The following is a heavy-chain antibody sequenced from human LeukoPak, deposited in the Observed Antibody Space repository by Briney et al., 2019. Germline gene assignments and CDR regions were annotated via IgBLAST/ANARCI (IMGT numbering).Heavy chain of an antibody. D-gene: IGHD6-13*01. Sequence: SETLSLTCTVSGGSISSSSYYWGWIRQPPGKGLEWIGSIYYSGSTYYNPSLKSRVTISVDTSKNQFSLKLSSVTAADTAVYYCARHVPRIAAAIPFDYWGQGTLVTVSS. CDR1: GGSISSSSYY. CDR3: ARHVPRIAAAIPFDY. CDR2: IYYSGST. V-gene: IGHV4-39*01. J-gene: IGHJ4*02.